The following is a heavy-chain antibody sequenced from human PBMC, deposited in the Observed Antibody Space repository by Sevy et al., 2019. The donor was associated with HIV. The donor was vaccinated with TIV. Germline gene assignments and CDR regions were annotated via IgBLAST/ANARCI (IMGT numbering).Heavy chain of an antibody. J-gene: IGHJ4*02. CDR1: GFTFSSYA. Sequence: GGSLRLSCAASGFTFSSYAMHWVRQAPGKGLGWVAVISYDGSNKYYADSVKGRFTISRDNSKNTLYLQMNSLRAEDTAVYYCARPYDSNYFDYWGQGTLVTVSS. V-gene: IGHV3-30-3*01. CDR3: ARPYDSNYFDY. D-gene: IGHD3-22*01. CDR2: ISYDGSNK.